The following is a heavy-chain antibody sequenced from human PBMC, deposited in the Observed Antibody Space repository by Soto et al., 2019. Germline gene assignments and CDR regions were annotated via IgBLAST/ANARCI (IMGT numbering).Heavy chain of an antibody. J-gene: IGHJ6*02. CDR3: ARSLYDSSGYYPKYYYYGMDV. CDR1: GGTFSSYA. V-gene: IGHV1-69*13. CDR2: IIPIFGTA. Sequence: SVKVSFKASGGTFSSYAISWVRQAPGQGLEWMGGIIPIFGTANYAQKFQGRVTITADESTSTAYMELSSLRSEDTAVYYCARSLYDSSGYYPKYYYYGMDVWGQGTTVTVSS. D-gene: IGHD3-22*01.